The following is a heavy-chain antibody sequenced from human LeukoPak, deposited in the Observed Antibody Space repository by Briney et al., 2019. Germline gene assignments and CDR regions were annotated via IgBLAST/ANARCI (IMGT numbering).Heavy chain of an antibody. CDR3: ARDRGWGFGYFDY. J-gene: IGHJ4*02. Sequence: SQTLSLTCAISGDSVSSNSAACNWIRQSPSRCLEWLARTYYRSKWYNDYAVSVKSRITINPDTSKNQFSLQLNSVTPEDTAVYYCARDRGWGFGYFDYWGQGTLVTVSS. CDR1: GDSVSSNSAA. D-gene: IGHD7-27*01. CDR2: TYYRSKWYN. V-gene: IGHV6-1*01.